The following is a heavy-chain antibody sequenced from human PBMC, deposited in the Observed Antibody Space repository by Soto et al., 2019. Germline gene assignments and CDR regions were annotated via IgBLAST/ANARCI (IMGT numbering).Heavy chain of an antibody. D-gene: IGHD1-26*01. Sequence: QVQLVQSGAEVKKPGSSVKVSCKASGGTFSSYTISWVRQAPGQGLEWMGRIIPILGIANYAQKFQGRVTITAYKATSTAYMELSSLRSEDTAVYYCAQWDYYYYMDVWGKGTTVTVSS. CDR1: GGTFSSYT. CDR3: AQWDYYYYMDV. V-gene: IGHV1-69*02. CDR2: IIPILGIA. J-gene: IGHJ6*03.